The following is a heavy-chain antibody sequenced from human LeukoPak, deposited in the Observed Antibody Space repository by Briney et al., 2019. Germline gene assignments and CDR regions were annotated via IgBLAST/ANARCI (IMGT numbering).Heavy chain of an antibody. V-gene: IGHV3-21*01. CDR1: GFTFSSYS. CDR2: ISSSSSYI. J-gene: IGHJ4*02. CDR3: AREPSGYCSSTSCYSVDY. D-gene: IGHD2-2*01. Sequence: GGSLRLSCAASGFTFSSYSMNWVRQAPGKGLEWVSSISSSSSYIYYADSVKGRFTISRDNAKNSLYLQMNSLRAEDTAVYYCAREPSGYCSSTSCYSVDYWGQGTLVTVSS.